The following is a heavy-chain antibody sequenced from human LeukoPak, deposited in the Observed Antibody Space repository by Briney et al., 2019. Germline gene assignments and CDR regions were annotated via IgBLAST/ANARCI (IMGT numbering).Heavy chain of an antibody. CDR1: GFTFSTYA. CDR3: ARVDSGNYDY. J-gene: IGHJ4*02. D-gene: IGHD1-26*01. V-gene: IGHV3-23*01. CDR2: IDGGDGAS. Sequence: GGSLRLSCAASGFTFSTYAMSWVRQAPGKGLEYVSSIDGGDGASYYADSVKGRFTISRDNSKNTLFLQMNSLRVEDTAVYYCARVDSGNYDYWGQGTLLTVSS.